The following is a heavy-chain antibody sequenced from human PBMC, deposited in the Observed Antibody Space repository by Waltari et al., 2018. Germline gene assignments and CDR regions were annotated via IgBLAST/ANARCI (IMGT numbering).Heavy chain of an antibody. CDR3: AHSNHNWNYEWDNWFDP. D-gene: IGHD1-7*01. CDR2: IYWNDDK. V-gene: IGHV2-5*01. Sequence: QITLKESGPTLVKPTQTLTLTCTFSGFSLSTSGVGVGWIRQPPGKALEWLALIYWNDDKRYSPSLKSRLTITKDTSKNQVVLTMTNMDPVDTATYYCAHSNHNWNYEWDNWFDPWGQGTLVTVSS. CDR1: GFSLSTSGVG. J-gene: IGHJ5*02.